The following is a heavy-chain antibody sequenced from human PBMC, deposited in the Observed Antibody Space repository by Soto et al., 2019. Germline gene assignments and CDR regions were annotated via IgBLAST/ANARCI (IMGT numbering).Heavy chain of an antibody. CDR1: KGTFNRDA. Sequence: QEQLVQSGAEVKKPGSSVRVSCKASKGTFNRDAITWVRQFPGQGLEWMGGIIPMFGTADYAQKFQVRVTITADKSTGTAYMELSSLRSEDTAVYYCARRAAVSVTSLGFDPWGQGTLVTVSS. CDR3: ARRAAVSVTSLGFDP. CDR2: IIPMFGTA. J-gene: IGHJ5*02. V-gene: IGHV1-69*06. D-gene: IGHD6-19*01.